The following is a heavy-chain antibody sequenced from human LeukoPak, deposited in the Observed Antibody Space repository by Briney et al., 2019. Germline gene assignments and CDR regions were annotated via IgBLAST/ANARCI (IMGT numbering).Heavy chain of an antibody. J-gene: IGHJ5*02. D-gene: IGHD3-3*01. V-gene: IGHV4-30-2*01. CDR1: GGSISSGGYY. CDR3: AREGYDFWSGYHNWFDP. Sequence: PLETLSLTCTVSGGSISSGGYYWSWIRQPPGKGLEWIGYIYHSGSTYYNPSLKSRVTISVDRSKNQFSLKLSSVTAADTAVYYCAREGYDFWSGYHNWFDPWGQGTLVTVSS. CDR2: IYHSGST.